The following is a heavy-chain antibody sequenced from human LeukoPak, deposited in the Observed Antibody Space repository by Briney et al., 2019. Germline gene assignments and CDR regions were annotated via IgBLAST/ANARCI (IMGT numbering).Heavy chain of an antibody. CDR3: AKDIFRIAAAEGDY. D-gene: IGHD6-13*01. V-gene: IGHV3-30-3*01. CDR2: ISYDGSNK. J-gene: IGHJ4*02. CDR1: GFTFSNYP. Sequence: GGSLRLSCAASGFTFSNYPVHWVRQAPGKGLEWVALISYDGSNKYYADSVKGRFTISRDNSKNTLYLQMNSLRAEDTAVYYCAKDIFRIAAAEGDYWGQGTLVTVSS.